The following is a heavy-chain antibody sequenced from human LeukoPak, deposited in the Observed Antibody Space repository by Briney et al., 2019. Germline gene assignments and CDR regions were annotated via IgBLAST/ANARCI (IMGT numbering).Heavy chain of an antibody. CDR2: ISSSGSTI. D-gene: IGHD3/OR15-3a*01. J-gene: IGHJ4*02. V-gene: IGHV3-48*03. CDR3: ARGDDFSGDY. CDR1: GFTFSSYE. Sequence: GGSLRLSCAASGFTFSSYEMNWVRQAPGKGLEWVSYISSSGSTIYYADSVKGRFTISRDNAKNSLYLQMNSLRVEDTAVYYCARGDDFSGDYWGQGTLVTVSS.